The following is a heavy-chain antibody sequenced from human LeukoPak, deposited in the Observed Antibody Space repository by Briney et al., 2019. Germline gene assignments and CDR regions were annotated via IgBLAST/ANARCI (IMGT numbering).Heavy chain of an antibody. CDR2: IRYDGSNK. CDR3: AKGQDSLYVWGSRYFDY. Sequence: GSLRLSCAASGFTFSSYGMHWVRQAPGKGLEWVAFIRYDGSNKYYADSVKGRFTISRDNSKNTLYLQMNSLRAEGTAVYYCAKGQDSLYVWGSRYFDYWGQGTLVTVSS. CDR1: GFTFSSYG. D-gene: IGHD3-16*01. V-gene: IGHV3-30*02. J-gene: IGHJ4*02.